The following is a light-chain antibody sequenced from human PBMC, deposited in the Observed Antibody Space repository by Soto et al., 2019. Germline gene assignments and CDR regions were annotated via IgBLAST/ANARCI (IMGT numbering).Light chain of an antibody. V-gene: IGKV1-5*01. CDR2: DAS. CDR1: QSISSW. J-gene: IGKJ5*01. Sequence: DIQMTQSPSTLSASVGDRVTITCRASQSISSWLAWYQQKPGKAPKLLIYDASSLKSGVPSRFSGSGSGTEFTLTISSLQPDDLATYYCQQYNSYSLTFGQGTGLEIK. CDR3: QQYNSYSLT.